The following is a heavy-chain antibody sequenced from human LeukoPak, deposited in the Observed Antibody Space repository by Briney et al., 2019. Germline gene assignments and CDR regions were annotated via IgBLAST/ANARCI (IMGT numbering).Heavy chain of an antibody. D-gene: IGHD3-22*01. CDR2: INYSGST. CDR3: ARAPPYDSSGYYY. Sequence: SETLSLTCTVSGGSISTYYWSWIRQPPGKGLEWIGYINYSGSTNYNPSLKSRVTISVDTSKNQFSLKLSSVTAADTAVYYCARAPPYDSSGYYYWGQGTLVTVSS. J-gene: IGHJ4*02. V-gene: IGHV4-59*01. CDR1: GGSISTYY.